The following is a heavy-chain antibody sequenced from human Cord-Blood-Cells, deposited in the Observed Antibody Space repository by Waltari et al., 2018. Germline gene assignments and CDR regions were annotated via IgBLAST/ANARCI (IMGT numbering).Heavy chain of an antibody. V-gene: IGHV4-59*01. CDR3: ARVTQGWSWGWGYFDY. Sequence: QVQLQESGPGLVKPSETLSLTCTVSGGSISSYYWSWIRQPPGKGLEWIGYIYYSGSTKYNPSLKSRVTISVDTSKNQFSLKLSSVTAADTAVYYCARVTQGWSWGWGYFDYWGQGTLVTVSS. D-gene: IGHD7-27*01. CDR1: GGSISSYY. J-gene: IGHJ4*02. CDR2: IYYSGST.